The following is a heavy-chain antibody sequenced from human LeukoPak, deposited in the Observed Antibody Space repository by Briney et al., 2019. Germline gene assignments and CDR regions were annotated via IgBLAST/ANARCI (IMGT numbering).Heavy chain of an antibody. CDR3: ARGGVYGDPNWFDP. D-gene: IGHD4-17*01. CDR1: GFTFSSYS. J-gene: IGHJ5*02. CDR2: IYSGGST. Sequence: GGSLRLSCAASGFTFSSYSMNWVRQAPGKGLEWVSVIYSGGSTYYADSVKGRFTISRDNSKNTLYLQMNSLRAEDTAVYYCARGGVYGDPNWFDPWGQGTLVTVSS. V-gene: IGHV3-53*01.